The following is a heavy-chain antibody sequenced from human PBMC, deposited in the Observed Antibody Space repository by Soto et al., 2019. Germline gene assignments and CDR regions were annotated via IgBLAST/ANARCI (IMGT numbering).Heavy chain of an antibody. V-gene: IGHV3-21*01. CDR2: IGSSSNT. D-gene: IGHD1-26*01. CDR1: GFTFSSYS. Sequence: ESGGGLVKPGGSLRLSCAASGFTFSSYSMNWVRQAPGKGLEWVSSIGSSSNTYYADSVKGRFTISRDNAKNSLDLEMNSLRAEDTAVYYCARPISGNYYYYYGMDIWGQGTTVTVSS. J-gene: IGHJ6*02. CDR3: ARPISGNYYYYYGMDI.